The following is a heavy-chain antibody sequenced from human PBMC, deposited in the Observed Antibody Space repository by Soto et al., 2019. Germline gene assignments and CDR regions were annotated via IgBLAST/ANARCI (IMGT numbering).Heavy chain of an antibody. CDR1: GFTFSDYY. J-gene: IGHJ6*02. V-gene: IGHV3-11*01. D-gene: IGHD6-25*01. CDR2: ISSSGSTI. CDR3: AIVGGSAARPAYYIYVRAV. Sequence: GGFLSLSCAASGFTFSDYYMSWIRQAPGKGLEWVSYISSSGSTIYYADSVRGRFTTPRNNAKNSLYLQINTLKAEDTAVYYCAIVGGSAARPAYYIYVRAVWAQGTTVTVS.